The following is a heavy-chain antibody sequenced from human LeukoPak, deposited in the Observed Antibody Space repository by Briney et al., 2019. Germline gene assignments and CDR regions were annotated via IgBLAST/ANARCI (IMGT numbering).Heavy chain of an antibody. CDR3: AKSNVLLWFGELSHPRYFDY. V-gene: IGHV3-23*01. CDR1: GFTFSSYA. CDR2: ISGSGGST. Sequence: PGRSLRLSCAASGFTFSSYAMHWVRQAPGKGLEWVSAISGSGGSTYYADSVKGRFTISRDNSKNTLYLQMNSLRAEDTAVYYCAKSNVLLWFGELSHPRYFDYWGQGTLITVSS. J-gene: IGHJ4*02. D-gene: IGHD3-10*01.